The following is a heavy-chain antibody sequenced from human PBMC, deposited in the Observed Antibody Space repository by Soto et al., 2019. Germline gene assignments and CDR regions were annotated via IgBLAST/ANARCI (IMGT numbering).Heavy chain of an antibody. CDR2: TYFRSKWSY. CDR1: GDSVSSNSAA. Sequence: PSQTLSLTCAISGDSVSSNSAAWNWIRLSPSRGLEWLGRTYFRSKWSYDYAVSVKSRITINPDTSKNQLSLQLNSVTPEDTAVYYCVGIAYAMKPIWGPGTLVTVSS. V-gene: IGHV6-1*01. D-gene: IGHD2-15*01. J-gene: IGHJ4*02. CDR3: VGIAYAMKPI.